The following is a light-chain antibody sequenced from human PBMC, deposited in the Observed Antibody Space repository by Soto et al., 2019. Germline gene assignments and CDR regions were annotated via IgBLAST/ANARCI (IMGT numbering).Light chain of an antibody. J-gene: IGLJ1*01. CDR1: SSDIGAYDS. CDR2: EVN. CDR3: SSYTSVSALHV. Sequence: ALTQPASVSGSLGQSITISCSGTSSDIGAYDSVSWYQQHPGRAPKLIIFEVNNWPSGVSSRFSGSKSGNTASLTISGLQAEDEADYYCSSYTSVSALHVFGTGTKVTVL. V-gene: IGLV2-14*01.